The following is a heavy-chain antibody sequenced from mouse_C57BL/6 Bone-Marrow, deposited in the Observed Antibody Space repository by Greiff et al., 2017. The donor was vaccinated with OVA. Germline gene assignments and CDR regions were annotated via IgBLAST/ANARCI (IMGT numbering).Heavy chain of an antibody. Sequence: QVQLQQSGPELVKPGASVKISCKASGYAFSSSWMNWVKQRPGKGLEWIGRIYPGDGDTNYNGKFKGKATLTAAKSSSTAYMQLSSLTSEDSAVYFCAYSSGYVPWYFDVWGTGTTVTVSS. CDR2: IYPGDGDT. V-gene: IGHV1-82*01. CDR1: GYAFSSSW. J-gene: IGHJ1*03. D-gene: IGHD3-2*02. CDR3: AYSSGYVPWYFDV.